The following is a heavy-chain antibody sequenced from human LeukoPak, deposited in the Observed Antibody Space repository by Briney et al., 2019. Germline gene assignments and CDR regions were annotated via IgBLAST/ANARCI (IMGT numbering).Heavy chain of an antibody. D-gene: IGHD3-10*01. V-gene: IGHV3-48*04. Sequence: PGGSLRLSCAASGFTFSSYSMNWVRQAPGQGLEWVSYISSSSSTIYYADSVKGRFTISRDNAKNSLYLQMNSLRAEDTALYYCARFRYYYGSGSYSDAFDIWGQGTMVTVSS. J-gene: IGHJ3*02. CDR1: GFTFSSYS. CDR3: ARFRYYYGSGSYSDAFDI. CDR2: ISSSSSTI.